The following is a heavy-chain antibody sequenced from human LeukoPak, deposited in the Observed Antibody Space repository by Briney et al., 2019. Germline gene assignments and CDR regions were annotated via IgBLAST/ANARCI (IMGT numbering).Heavy chain of an antibody. D-gene: IGHD6-19*01. CDR3: ARPRYSSGWHFPLDY. Sequence: GESLKISCKGSGYSFTSYWIGWVRQMPGKGLEWMGIIYPGDSDTRYSPSFQGQVTISADKSISTAYLQWSSLKASDTAMYYCARPRYSSGWHFPLDYWGQGTLVTVSS. V-gene: IGHV5-51*01. J-gene: IGHJ4*02. CDR1: GYSFTSYW. CDR2: IYPGDSDT.